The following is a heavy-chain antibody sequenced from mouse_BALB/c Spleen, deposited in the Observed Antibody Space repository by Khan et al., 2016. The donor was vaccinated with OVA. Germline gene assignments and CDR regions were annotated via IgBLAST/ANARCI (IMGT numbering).Heavy chain of an antibody. CDR2: ISGDSNTI. J-gene: IGHJ2*01. D-gene: IGHD1-1*01. V-gene: IGHV5-17*02. CDR1: GFTFSSYG. CDR3: ATSYFYGYYFDY. Sequence: EVELVESGGGLVQPGGSRKLSCAASGFTFSSYGMHWVRQAPEKGLEWVAYISGDSNTIYYADTVKGRFTISRDNPKNPLFLQMTSLMSEDTARYYCATSYFYGYYFDYWGPGTTLTVSS.